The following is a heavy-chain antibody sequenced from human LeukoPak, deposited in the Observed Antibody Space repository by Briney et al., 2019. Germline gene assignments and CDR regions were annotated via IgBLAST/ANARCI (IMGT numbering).Heavy chain of an antibody. D-gene: IGHD3-10*01. CDR1: GYSISSGYY. J-gene: IGHJ4*02. V-gene: IGHV4-38-2*02. CDR3: ASPGITMVRGVNVAFDY. CDR2: IYHSGST. Sequence: SETLSLTCTVSGYSISSGYYWGWIRQPPGKGLEWIGSIYHSGSTYYNPSLKSRVTISVDTSKNQFSLKLSSVTAADTAVYYCASPGITMVRGVNVAFDYWGQGTLVTVSS.